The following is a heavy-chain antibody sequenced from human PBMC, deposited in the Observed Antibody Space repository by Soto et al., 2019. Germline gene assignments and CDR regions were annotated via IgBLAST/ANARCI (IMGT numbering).Heavy chain of an antibody. J-gene: IGHJ4*02. CDR3: ARAGLSSRYYYFDY. D-gene: IGHD1-26*01. CDR1: GGSVTSGNYA. CDR2: IYHSGNT. V-gene: IGHV4-30-2*01. Sequence: QLQLQESGSGLVKPSQTLSLTCAVSGGSVTSGNYAWSWLRQPQGEGLEWIGYIYHSGNTYYNPSLRSRVTISLDRSKNQFSLMLNSVTAADTAVYYCARAGLSSRYYYFDYWGQGSLVTVSS.